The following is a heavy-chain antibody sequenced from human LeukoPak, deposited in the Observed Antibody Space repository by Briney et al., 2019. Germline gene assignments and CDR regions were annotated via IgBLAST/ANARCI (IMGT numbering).Heavy chain of an antibody. Sequence: SETLSLTCAVYGVPFTGYYWSWIRQSPDKGLEWIGEINHRGSTNYDSSLKSRLTISADTSKNQFSLHLSSVTAADTAVYYCAKVYSSSPQDAFDVWGQGTMVTVSS. CDR3: AKVYSSSPQDAFDV. J-gene: IGHJ3*01. CDR2: INHRGST. D-gene: IGHD3-22*01. CDR1: GVPFTGYY. V-gene: IGHV4-34*01.